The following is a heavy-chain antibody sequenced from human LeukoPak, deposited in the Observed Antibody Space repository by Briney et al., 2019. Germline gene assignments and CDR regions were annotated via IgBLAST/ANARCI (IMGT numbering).Heavy chain of an antibody. J-gene: IGHJ6*02. CDR3: ASSSSPRCYYYYYGMDV. CDR1: GGTFSSYA. Sequence: ASVKVSCKASGGTFSSYAISWVRQAPGQGLEWMGRIIPILGIANYAQKFQGRVTITADKSTSTAYMELSSLRSEDTAVYYCASSSSPRCYYYYYGMDVWGQGTTVTVSS. D-gene: IGHD6-6*01. V-gene: IGHV1-69*04. CDR2: IIPILGIA.